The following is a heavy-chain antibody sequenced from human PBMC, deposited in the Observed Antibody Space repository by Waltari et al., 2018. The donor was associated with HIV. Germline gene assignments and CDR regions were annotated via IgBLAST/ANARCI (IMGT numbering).Heavy chain of an antibody. Sequence: QVQLVQSGAEVKKPGASVKVSCKASGYTFTGYYMHWVRQAPGQGLEWMGWINPKSVGTNYAQKFQGRVTITRDTSISTAYMELSRLRSDDTAVYYCATALYSSSSAGSIDYWGQGTLVTVSS. D-gene: IGHD6-6*01. V-gene: IGHV1-2*02. CDR1: GYTFTGYY. CDR3: ATALYSSSSAGSIDY. CDR2: INPKSVGT. J-gene: IGHJ4*02.